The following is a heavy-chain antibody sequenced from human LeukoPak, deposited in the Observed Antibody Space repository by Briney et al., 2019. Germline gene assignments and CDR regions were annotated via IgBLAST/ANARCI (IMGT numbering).Heavy chain of an antibody. J-gene: IGHJ4*02. CDR2: IREDGSQK. CDR1: GFTFSSFW. V-gene: IGHV3-7*03. Sequence: GGSLRLSCAASGFTFSSFWMTWVRQAPGKGLEWVANIREDGSQKYYVDSVKGRFTISRDNAKNSLFLQTNSLRADDTAVYYCARDSGWFRFDYWGQGTLVTVSS. CDR3: ARDSGWFRFDY. D-gene: IGHD6-13*01.